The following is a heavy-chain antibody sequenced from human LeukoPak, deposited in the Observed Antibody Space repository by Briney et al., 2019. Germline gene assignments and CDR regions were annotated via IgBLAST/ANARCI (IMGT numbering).Heavy chain of an antibody. Sequence: SETLSLTCTVSGGSISSYYWSWIRQPPGKGLEWIGYIYYSGSTNYNPSLKSRVTISVDTSKNQFSLKLSSVTAADTAVYYCARVREMATIPWFDPWGQGTLVPVSS. J-gene: IGHJ5*02. V-gene: IGHV4-59*01. D-gene: IGHD5-24*01. CDR3: ARVREMATIPWFDP. CDR2: IYYSGST. CDR1: GGSISSYY.